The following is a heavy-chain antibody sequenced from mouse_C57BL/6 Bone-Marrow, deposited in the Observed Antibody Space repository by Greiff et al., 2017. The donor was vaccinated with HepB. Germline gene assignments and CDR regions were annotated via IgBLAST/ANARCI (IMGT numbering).Heavy chain of an antibody. J-gene: IGHJ1*03. CDR2: INPYNGGT. V-gene: IGHV1-19*01. CDR3: ARYGSRYWYFHV. D-gene: IGHD1-1*01. Sequence: EVQLQESGPVLVKPGASVKMSCKASGYTFTDYYMNWVKQSHGKSLEWIGVINPYNGGTSYNQKFKGKATLTVDKSSSTAYMELNSLTSADSAVYYCARYGSRYWYFHVWGTGTTVTVSS. CDR1: GYTFTDYY.